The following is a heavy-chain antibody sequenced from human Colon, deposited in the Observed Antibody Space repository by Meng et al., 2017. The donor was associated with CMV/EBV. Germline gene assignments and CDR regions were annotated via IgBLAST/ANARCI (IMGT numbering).Heavy chain of an antibody. CDR1: GSTFSSYE. D-gene: IGHD1-26*01. CDR2: NSSDGGTV. J-gene: IGHJ5*02. Sequence: GESLKISCAASGSTFSSYEMNWVRQAPGKGLEWVSYNSSDGGTVLYADSVKGRFTISRDNTKNSVYLQMKSLRAEDTAVYYCARELGARSPHYNWFDPWGQGTLVTVSS. CDR3: ARELGARSPHYNWFDP. V-gene: IGHV3-48*03.